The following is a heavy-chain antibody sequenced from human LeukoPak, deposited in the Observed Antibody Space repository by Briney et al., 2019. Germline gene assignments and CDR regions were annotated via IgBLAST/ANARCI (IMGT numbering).Heavy chain of an antibody. D-gene: IGHD6-13*01. CDR3: ASRSSSSWYYYYGMDV. CDR2: IYSGGST. CDR1: GFTVSSNH. V-gene: IGHV3-53*01. Sequence: GGSLRLSCAASGFTVSSNHMSWVRQAPGKGLEWVSVIYSGGSTYYADSVKGQFTISRDNSKNTLYLQMNSLRAEDTAVYYRASRSSSSWYYYYGMDVWGQGTAVTVSS. J-gene: IGHJ6*02.